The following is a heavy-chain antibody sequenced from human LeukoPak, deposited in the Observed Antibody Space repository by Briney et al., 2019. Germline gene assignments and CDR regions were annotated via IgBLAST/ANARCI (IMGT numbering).Heavy chain of an antibody. Sequence: SGGSLRLSCAASGFTLSRYSMNWVRQAPGKGLEWVGNIKQDGSEKYYVDSVKGRFTISRDNAKNSLYLQMNSLRAEDTAVYYCARDFRFLDDYWGQGTLVTVSS. CDR3: ARDFRFLDDY. D-gene: IGHD3-3*01. J-gene: IGHJ4*02. CDR2: IKQDGSEK. CDR1: GFTLSRYS. V-gene: IGHV3-7*01.